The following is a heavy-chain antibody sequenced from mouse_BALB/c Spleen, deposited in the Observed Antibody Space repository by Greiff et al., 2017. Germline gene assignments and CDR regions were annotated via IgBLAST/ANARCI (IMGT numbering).Heavy chain of an antibody. V-gene: IGHV1-7*01. CDR1: GYTFTSYW. CDR3: ARPYRYDAMDY. J-gene: IGHJ4*01. Sequence: VQLQQSGAELAKPGASVKMSCKASGYTFTSYWMHWVKQRPGQGLEWIGYINPSTGYTEYNQKFKDKATLTADKSSSTAYMQLSSLTSEDSAVYYCARPYRYDAMDYWGQGTSVTVSS. CDR2: INPSTGYT. D-gene: IGHD2-14*01.